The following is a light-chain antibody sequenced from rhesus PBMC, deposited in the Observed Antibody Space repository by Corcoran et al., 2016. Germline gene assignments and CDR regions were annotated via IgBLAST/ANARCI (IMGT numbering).Light chain of an antibody. CDR3: CSYRSGSTFV. V-gene: IGLV2S9*01. Sequence: QPALTKPRSETNSLGQSVTISCTGTGNDVGGYNDLSWYQQHSGAAPKLLIYNVHKRPSGVSARFSGSKAADTASLTISGLQAEDESDYYCCSYRSGSTFVFGSGTRLTVL. J-gene: IGLJ6*01. CDR1: GNDVGGYND. CDR2: NVH.